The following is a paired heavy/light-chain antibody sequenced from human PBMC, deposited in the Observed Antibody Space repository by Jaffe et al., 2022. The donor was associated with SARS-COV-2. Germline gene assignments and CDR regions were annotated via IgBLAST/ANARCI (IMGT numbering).Heavy chain of an antibody. CDR3: AREDHSNYLV. V-gene: IGHV3-7*01. D-gene: IGHD4-4*01. CDR1: GFSFSDYW. J-gene: IGHJ4*02. Sequence: EAQLVESGGGLVQPGGSLRLSCDASGFSFSDYWMAWLRQAPGKGLEWVASIKQDGGEEYYVDSLKGRFTISRDNAKNSLYLQMSSLKAEDTAMYYCAREDHSNYLVWGQGTLVTVSS. CDR2: IKQDGGEE.
Light chain of an antibody. CDR2: GAS. CDR1: QSVSSR. Sequence: IVMTQSPATLSVSPGERATLSCRASQSVSSRLAWYQQKPGQAPRLLIYGASTRATGIPARFSGSGSGTEFTLTISSLQSEDFAVYYCQQYINWPPMYTFGQGTKLDIK. V-gene: IGKV3-15*01. CDR3: QQYINWPPMYT. J-gene: IGKJ2*01.